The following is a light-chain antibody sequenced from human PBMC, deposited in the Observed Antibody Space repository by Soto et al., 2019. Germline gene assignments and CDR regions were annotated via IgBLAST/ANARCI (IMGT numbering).Light chain of an antibody. CDR3: QQYNNWPPHT. CDR2: GAS. CDR1: QSVSSN. Sequence: EIVMTPSPATLSVSPGERATLSCRASQSVSSNLAWYQQKPGQPPRLLIYGASTRATGIPARFSGSGSGTEFTLTISSLQSEDFAVYYCQQYNNWPPHTFGGGTKVDIK. V-gene: IGKV3-15*01. J-gene: IGKJ4*01.